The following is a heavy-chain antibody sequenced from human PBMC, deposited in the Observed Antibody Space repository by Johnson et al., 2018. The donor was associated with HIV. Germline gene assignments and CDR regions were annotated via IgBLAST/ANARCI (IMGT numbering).Heavy chain of an antibody. J-gene: IGHJ3*02. CDR1: GFTFSSYG. CDR3: SKPLGGRDTAMVAIGFDI. D-gene: IGHD5-18*01. CDR2: ISYDESYK. V-gene: IGHV3-30*18. Sequence: QVQLVESGGGVVQPGRSLRLSCAASGFTFSSYGMHWVRQAPGKGLAWVAVISYDESYKYYAASVKGRFTISRDKNMLYLQMNSLRAEDTAVYYCSKPLGGRDTAMVAIGFDIWGQGTMLTVSS.